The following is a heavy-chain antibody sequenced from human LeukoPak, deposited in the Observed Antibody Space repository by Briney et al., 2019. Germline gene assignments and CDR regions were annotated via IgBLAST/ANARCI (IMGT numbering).Heavy chain of an antibody. CDR3: ARDSVYVPEDYGDPDGWFDP. D-gene: IGHD4-17*01. V-gene: IGHV4-4*07. CDR1: GGSISSYY. J-gene: IGHJ5*02. CDR2: IFTSGST. Sequence: SETLSLTCTVSGGSISSYYWSWIRQPAGKGLEWFGRIFTSGSTNYNPSLKSRVTMSVDTSKNQFSLKLSSVTAADTAVYYCARDSVYVPEDYGDPDGWFDPXGQXXXXXXXS.